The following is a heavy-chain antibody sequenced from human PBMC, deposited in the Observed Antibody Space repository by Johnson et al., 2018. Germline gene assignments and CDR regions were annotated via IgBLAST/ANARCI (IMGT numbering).Heavy chain of an antibody. CDR1: GFTFSSFG. CDR3: ARDIVMVFDS. V-gene: IGHV3-33*01. CDR2: IWYDGSNK. Sequence: QLVESGGGVVQPGRSLRLSCAASGFTFSSFGMHWVRQVPGKGLEWVAVIWYDGSNKEYADSVKGRFTISRDNSKNTLYLQMNSLRAEDTAVYYCARDIVMVFDSWGQGTLVTVSS. J-gene: IGHJ4*02. D-gene: IGHD3-16*01.